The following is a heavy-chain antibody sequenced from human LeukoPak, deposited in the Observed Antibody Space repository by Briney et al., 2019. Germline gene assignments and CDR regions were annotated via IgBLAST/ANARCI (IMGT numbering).Heavy chain of an antibody. D-gene: IGHD2-21*02. CDR3: ARGLQLAYCGGDCYPRDAFDI. Sequence: PSETLSLTCTVSGGSISSYYWSWIRQPPGKGLEWIGYIYYSGSTNYNPSLKSRVTISVDTSKNQFSLKLSSVTAAETAVYYCARGLQLAYCGGDCYPRDAFDIWGQGTMVTVSS. CDR1: GGSISSYY. CDR2: IYYSGST. V-gene: IGHV4-59*08. J-gene: IGHJ3*02.